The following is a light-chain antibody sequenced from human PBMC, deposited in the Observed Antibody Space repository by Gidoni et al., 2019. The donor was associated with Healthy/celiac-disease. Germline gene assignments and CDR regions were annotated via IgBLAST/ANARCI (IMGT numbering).Light chain of an antibody. V-gene: IGKV2-28*01. CDR2: LGA. CDR3: MQALQTRVT. CDR1: QRLLHSNGYNY. Sequence: DIVMTQSPLSLPVTPGEPASISCRSSQRLLHSNGYNYLDWYLQKQGQSPQLLIYLGANRASGVTDRFSGSRSGTDFTLKISRVEADDVGVYYCMQALQTRVTFGEGTKLEIK. J-gene: IGKJ2*01.